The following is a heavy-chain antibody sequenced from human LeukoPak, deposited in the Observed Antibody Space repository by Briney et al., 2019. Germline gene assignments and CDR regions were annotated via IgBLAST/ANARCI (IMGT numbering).Heavy chain of an antibody. D-gene: IGHD5-18*01. CDR3: AREARGYSYGARYDIDP. J-gene: IGHJ5*02. Sequence: GVLRLSCAASGFILSSYTMNWVRQAPGKGLEWVSYISSTGSVKDYADSVKGRFTISRDNAKNSLYLQVNSLRADDTAVYYCAREARGYSYGARYDIDPWGQGTLVTVSS. CDR2: ISSTGSVK. CDR1: GFILSSYT. V-gene: IGHV3-48*01.